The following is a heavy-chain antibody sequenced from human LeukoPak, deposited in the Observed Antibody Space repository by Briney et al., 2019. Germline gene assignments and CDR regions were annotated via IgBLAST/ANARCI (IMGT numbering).Heavy chain of an antibody. Sequence: GGSLRLSCAASGFTFSSYAMSWVRQAPGKGLEWVSAISGSGGSTYYEDSVKGRFTISRDNSKNTLYLQMNSLRAEDTAVYYCAKDARRYCSSTSCYSGFDYWGQGTLVTVSS. CDR3: AKDARRYCSSTSCYSGFDY. J-gene: IGHJ4*02. D-gene: IGHD2-2*01. CDR2: ISGSGGST. V-gene: IGHV3-23*01. CDR1: GFTFSSYA.